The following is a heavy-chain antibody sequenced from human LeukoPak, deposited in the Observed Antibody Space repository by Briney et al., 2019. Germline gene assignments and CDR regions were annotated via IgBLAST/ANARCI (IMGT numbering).Heavy chain of an antibody. J-gene: IGHJ4*02. CDR3: ARLEDLGFGVDF. Sequence: GESLKISCKDPTYTFTNYWIGWVRQMPGKGLEWMGIIYPGDSDIRYSPSFQGQVTISADKSISTAYLQWSSLTASDTAMYYCARLEDLGFGVDFWGQGTLVTVSS. V-gene: IGHV5-51*01. CDR1: TYTFTNYW. CDR2: IYPGDSDI. D-gene: IGHD3-10*01.